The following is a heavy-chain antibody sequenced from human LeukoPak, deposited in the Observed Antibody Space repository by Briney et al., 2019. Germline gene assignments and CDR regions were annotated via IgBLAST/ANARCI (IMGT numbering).Heavy chain of an antibody. V-gene: IGHV4-59*11. CDR2: IYYSGST. CDR3: ARLGGTVTDY. J-gene: IGHJ4*02. Sequence: SETLSLTCTVSGGSISSHYWSWIRQPPGKGLEWIGYIYYSGSTNYNPSLKSRVTISVDTSKNQFSLKLSSVTAADTAVYYCARLGGTVTDYWGQGTLVTVSS. CDR1: GGSISSHY. D-gene: IGHD4-17*01.